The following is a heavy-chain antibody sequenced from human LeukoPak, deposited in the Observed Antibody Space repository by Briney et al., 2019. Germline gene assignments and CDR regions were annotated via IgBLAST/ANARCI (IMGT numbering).Heavy chain of an antibody. CDR3: ALYGDYESPDGFDI. CDR2: ISGSGGST. D-gene: IGHD4-17*01. V-gene: IGHV3-23*01. Sequence: GGSLRLSCAASGFTFSSYGMNWVRQAPGKGLEWVSAISGSGGSTYYADSVKGRFTISRDNSKNTLYLHMNSLRAEDTAVYYCALYGDYESPDGFDIWGQGTMVTVSS. CDR1: GFTFSSYG. J-gene: IGHJ3*02.